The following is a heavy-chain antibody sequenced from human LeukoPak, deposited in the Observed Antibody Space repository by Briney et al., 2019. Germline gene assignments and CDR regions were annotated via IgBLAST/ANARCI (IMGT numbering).Heavy chain of an antibody. CDR1: GGSFSGYY. CDR3: ARGQSDDYGDPRGYFDL. V-gene: IGHV4-34*01. D-gene: IGHD4-17*01. CDR2: INHSGST. Sequence: SETLSLTCAVYGGSFSGYYWSWIRQPPGKGLEWIGEINHSGSTNYNPSLKSRVTISVDTSKNQFSLKLSSVTAADTAVYYCARGQSDDYGDPRGYFDLWGCGTLVTVSS. J-gene: IGHJ2*01.